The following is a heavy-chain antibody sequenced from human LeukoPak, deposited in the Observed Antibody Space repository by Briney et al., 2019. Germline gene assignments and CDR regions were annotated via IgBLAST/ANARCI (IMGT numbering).Heavy chain of an antibody. D-gene: IGHD1-26*01. V-gene: IGHV4-39*01. CDR2: IYYSGST. CDR3: ARHGKPQWELPYYFDY. Sequence: SETLSLTCTVSGGSISSSSYYWGWIRQPPGKGLEWIGSIYYSGSTYYNPSLKSRVTISVDTSKNQFSLKLSSVTAADTAVYYCARHGKPQWELPYYFDYWGQGTLVTVSS. J-gene: IGHJ4*02. CDR1: GGSISSSSYY.